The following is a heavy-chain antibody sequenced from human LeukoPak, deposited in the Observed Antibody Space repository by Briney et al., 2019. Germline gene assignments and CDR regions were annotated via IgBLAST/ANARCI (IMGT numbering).Heavy chain of an antibody. CDR3: ARVDYYGSGSSGSAGDY. Sequence: GGSLRLSCAASGFTFSSYWMSWVRQAPGKRLEWVANINQDGSEKYYVDSVKGRFTISRDNAKNSLYLQMNSLRAEDTAVYYCARVDYYGSGSSGSAGDYWGQGTLVTVSS. D-gene: IGHD3-10*01. J-gene: IGHJ4*02. V-gene: IGHV3-7*01. CDR2: INQDGSEK. CDR1: GFTFSSYW.